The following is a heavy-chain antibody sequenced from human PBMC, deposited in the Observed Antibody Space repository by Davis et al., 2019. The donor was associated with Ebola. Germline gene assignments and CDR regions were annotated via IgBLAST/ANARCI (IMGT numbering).Heavy chain of an antibody. CDR3: ARARITIFGVVVDPDAFDI. D-gene: IGHD3-3*01. V-gene: IGHV4-59*01. Sequence: PSETLSLTCTVSGGSIRSYYWSWIRQPPGKGLEWIGYLYHTGSTEYNPYLKSRVTISVDTSKNQFSLKLTSVTAADTAVYYCARARITIFGVVVDPDAFDIWGQGTTVTVSS. CDR1: GGSIRSYY. CDR2: LYHTGST. J-gene: IGHJ3*02.